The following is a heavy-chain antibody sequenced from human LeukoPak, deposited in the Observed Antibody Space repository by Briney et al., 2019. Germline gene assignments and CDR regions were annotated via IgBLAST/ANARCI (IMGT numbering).Heavy chain of an antibody. V-gene: IGHV3-43D*03. D-gene: IGHD3-3*01. CDR3: AKGGPGVDPDYYYYMDV. CDR1: GFTFDDYA. Sequence: PGGSLRLSCAASGFTFDDYAMHWVRQAPGKGLEWVSLISWDGGSTYYADSVKGRFTISRDNSKNSLYLQMNSLRAEDTALYYCAKGGPGVDPDYYYYMDVWGKGTTVTVSS. CDR2: ISWDGGST. J-gene: IGHJ6*03.